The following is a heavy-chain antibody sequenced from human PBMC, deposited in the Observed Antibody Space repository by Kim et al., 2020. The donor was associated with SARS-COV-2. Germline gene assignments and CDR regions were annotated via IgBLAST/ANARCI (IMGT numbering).Heavy chain of an antibody. CDR3: AGEMNRLGSDNYHNHNCFDP. CDR2: IYTDGTT. J-gene: IGHJ5*02. Sequence: GGSLRLSCAASGFTVSTTFMSWVRQAPGKGLEWVSGIYTDGTTWYADSEKGRFTMSRDSSKNTLYLQMNNLGAEDTAVYYCAGEMNRLGSDNYHNHNCFDPWGQGTLVTVSS. V-gene: IGHV3-53*01. D-gene: IGHD3-10*01. CDR1: GFTVSTTF.